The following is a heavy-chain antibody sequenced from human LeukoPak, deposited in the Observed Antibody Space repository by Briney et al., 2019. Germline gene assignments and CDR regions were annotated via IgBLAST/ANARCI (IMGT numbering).Heavy chain of an antibody. Sequence: SETLSLTCTVSGGSLSNYYWSWIRQPAGKGLEWIGRIYTSGSTNYNPSLKSRVTISVDTSKNQFSLKLSSVTAADTAVYYCARDTGYCSSTSCYALDAFDIWGQGTMVTVSS. J-gene: IGHJ3*02. D-gene: IGHD2-2*01. CDR2: IYTSGST. CDR1: GGSLSNYY. CDR3: ARDTGYCSSTSCYALDAFDI. V-gene: IGHV4-4*07.